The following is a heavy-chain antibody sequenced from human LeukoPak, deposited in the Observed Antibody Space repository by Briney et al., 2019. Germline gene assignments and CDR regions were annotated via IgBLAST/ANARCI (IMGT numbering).Heavy chain of an antibody. CDR1: GYTFTSYY. J-gene: IGHJ1*01. CDR2: INPSGGGT. CDR3: ARAHPPTGYCSSVACYRGSEYFQH. V-gene: IGHV1-46*01. Sequence: ASVKVSCNASGYTFTSYYIYWVRQAPGQVLEWMGMINPSGGGTRYPQKFQGRVTMTRDTSTSTVYMELSSLRSEDTAVYYCARAHPPTGYCSSVACYRGSEYFQHWGQGTLVTVSS. D-gene: IGHD2-2*02.